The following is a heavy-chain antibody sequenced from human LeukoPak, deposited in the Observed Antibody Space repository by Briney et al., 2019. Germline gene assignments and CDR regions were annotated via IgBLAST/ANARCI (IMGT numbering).Heavy chain of an antibody. J-gene: IGHJ4*02. CDR3: ARVDSYGLRY. Sequence: GGSLRLSCAASGFTFSSYSMNWVRQAPGKGLEWVSYISSSSSTIYYADSVKGRFTISRDNAKNSLYLQMNSLRAEDTAVYYCARVDSYGLRYWGQGTLVTVSS. CDR2: ISSSSSTI. CDR1: GFTFSSYS. D-gene: IGHD5-18*01. V-gene: IGHV3-48*04.